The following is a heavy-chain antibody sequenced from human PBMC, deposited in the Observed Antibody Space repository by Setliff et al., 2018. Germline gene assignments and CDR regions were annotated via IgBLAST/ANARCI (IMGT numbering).Heavy chain of an antibody. J-gene: IGHJ3*02. CDR1: GGSISSSSYY. D-gene: IGHD3-3*01. CDR3: ARKEYYNFWSGPARAFDI. CDR2: IYYSGRT. Sequence: SETLSLTCTVSGGSISSSSYYWGWIRQPPGKGLEWIGSIYYSGRTYYNPSLKSRVTISVDTSKNQFSLKLSSVTAADTAVHYCARKEYYNFWSGPARAFDIWGQGTMVTVSS. V-gene: IGHV4-39*07.